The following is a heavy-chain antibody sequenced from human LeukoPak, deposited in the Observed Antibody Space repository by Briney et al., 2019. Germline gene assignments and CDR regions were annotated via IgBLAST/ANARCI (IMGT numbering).Heavy chain of an antibody. Sequence: GGSLRLSCAASGFTFSSYEMNWVRQAPGKGLEWVSLISSSGSTMYYADSMKGRFTISRDNAGNSLYLQMSSLRVEDTAVYYCARLALDSSGYNYPDFWGQGTLVTVSS. V-gene: IGHV3-48*03. CDR3: ARLALDSSGYNYPDF. CDR1: GFTFSSYE. CDR2: ISSSGSTM. J-gene: IGHJ4*02. D-gene: IGHD3-22*01.